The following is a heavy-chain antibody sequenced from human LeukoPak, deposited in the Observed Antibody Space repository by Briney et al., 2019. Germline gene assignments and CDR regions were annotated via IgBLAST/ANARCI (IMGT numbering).Heavy chain of an antibody. CDR2: KYHSGPF. D-gene: IGHD3-9*01. J-gene: IGHJ4*02. Sequence: SETLSLTCAVSGGSISTDNYYWGWIRQPPGQGLEWIGSKYHSGPFYYNPSLKSRVTISVDTSKNQFSLKLSSVTAADTAVYYCASAYYDTLTGYYLVGYFDYWGQGTLVTVSS. V-gene: IGHV4-39*01. CDR1: GGSISTDNYY. CDR3: ASAYYDTLTGYYLVGYFDY.